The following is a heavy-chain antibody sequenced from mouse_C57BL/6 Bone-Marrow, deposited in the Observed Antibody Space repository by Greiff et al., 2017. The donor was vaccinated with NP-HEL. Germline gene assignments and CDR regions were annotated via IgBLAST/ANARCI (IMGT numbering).Heavy chain of an antibody. Sequence: EVQLQQSGPELVKPGASVKISCKASGYTFTDYYMNWVKQSHGKSLEWIGDINPNNGGTSYNQKFKGKATLTVDKSSSTAYVELRILTSEDSAVYYCASSGYYGPHWYFDVWGTGTTVTVSS. CDR2: INPNNGGT. CDR3: ASSGYYGPHWYFDV. CDR1: GYTFTDYY. J-gene: IGHJ1*03. V-gene: IGHV1-26*01. D-gene: IGHD1-1*01.